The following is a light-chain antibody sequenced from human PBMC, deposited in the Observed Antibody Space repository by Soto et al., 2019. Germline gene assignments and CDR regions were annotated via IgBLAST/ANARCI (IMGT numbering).Light chain of an antibody. Sequence: DIVMTQSPDSLAVSLGERATINCKSSQSVLYRSNKKNYLGWHQQKPGQPPKLLISRASARESGVPDRFSGSGSGTDFTLTISSLQAEDVAVYYCQQYYGSPYTFGQGTKLEIK. CDR1: QSVLYRSNKKNY. CDR3: QQYYGSPYT. CDR2: RAS. J-gene: IGKJ2*01. V-gene: IGKV4-1*01.